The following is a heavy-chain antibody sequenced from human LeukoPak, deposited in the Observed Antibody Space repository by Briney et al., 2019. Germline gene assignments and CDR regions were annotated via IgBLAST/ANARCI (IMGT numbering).Heavy chain of an antibody. D-gene: IGHD6-13*01. Sequence: SATLSLTCTVSGGSISTYSWSWIRQPPGRGLEWIGYIYFTGSTNYNPSLQSRVTISGDTSKNQFSLKLTSVTAADTAVYYCARHCASGTCAFDIWGQGTMVTVSS. CDR3: ARHCASGTCAFDI. CDR2: IYFTGST. V-gene: IGHV4-59*08. J-gene: IGHJ3*02. CDR1: GGSISTYS.